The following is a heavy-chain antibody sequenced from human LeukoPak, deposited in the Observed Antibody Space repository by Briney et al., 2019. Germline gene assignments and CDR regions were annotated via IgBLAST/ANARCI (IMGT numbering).Heavy chain of an antibody. CDR3: ARLLQYCSSTSCLGMDV. D-gene: IGHD2-2*01. V-gene: IGHV1-2*02. Sequence: ASVKVSCKAPGYTFTGYYMHWVRQAPGQGLEWMGWINPNSGGTNYAQKFQGRVTMTRDTSISTAYMELGRLRSDDTAVYYCARLLQYCSSTSCLGMDVGGQGTTVTVSS. CDR1: GYTFTGYY. J-gene: IGHJ6*02. CDR2: INPNSGGT.